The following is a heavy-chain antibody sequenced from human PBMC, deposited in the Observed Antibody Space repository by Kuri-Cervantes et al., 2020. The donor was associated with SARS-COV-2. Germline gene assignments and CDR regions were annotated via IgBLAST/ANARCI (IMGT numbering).Heavy chain of an antibody. CDR1: GYIFTSYD. CDR2: MNPNSGNK. CDR3: ARVGYCGSMSCYLDP. J-gene: IGHJ5*02. D-gene: IGHD2-2*01. V-gene: IGHV1-8*01. Sequence: ASVKVSCKASGYIFTSYDISWVRQATGQGLEWMGWMNPNSGNKGYAQKFQGRLSMTRDTSISTVYMELSSLRSEDTAVYYCARVGYCGSMSCYLDPWGQGTLVTVSS.